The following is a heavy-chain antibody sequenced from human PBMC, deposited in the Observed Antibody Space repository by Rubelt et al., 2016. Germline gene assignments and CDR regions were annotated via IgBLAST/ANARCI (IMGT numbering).Heavy chain of an antibody. Sequence: QVQLQQWGAGLLKPSETLSLTCAVYGGSFSGYYWSWIRQPPGKGLEWIGEINHSGSTNYNPSLKSRVTISVDTSKNQFSLKLSSVTAADTAVYYCARGTLLKRITMVRGVKFDYWGQGTLVTVSS. CDR2: INHSGST. CDR3: ARGTLLKRITMVRGVKFDY. V-gene: IGHV4-34*01. CDR1: GGSFSGYY. J-gene: IGHJ4*02. D-gene: IGHD3-10*01.